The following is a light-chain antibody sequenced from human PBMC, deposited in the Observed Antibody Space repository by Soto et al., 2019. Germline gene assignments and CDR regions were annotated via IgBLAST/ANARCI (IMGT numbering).Light chain of an antibody. J-gene: IGKJ5*01. CDR1: QNISNY. CDR3: QQRSNSPLT. V-gene: IGKV3-11*01. CDR2: GAS. Sequence: VCSQSLATVFLSPETRATXSCRASQNISNYLIWYQQTPGQAPRLPIYGASSRPTRIPARFSGSGSGTDFTLTISSLEPEDFAVYYCQQRSNSPLTFTQRTPLVIK.